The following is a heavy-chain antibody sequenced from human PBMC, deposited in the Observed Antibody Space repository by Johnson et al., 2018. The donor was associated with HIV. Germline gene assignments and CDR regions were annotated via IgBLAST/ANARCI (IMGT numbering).Heavy chain of an antibody. D-gene: IGHD3-10*01. V-gene: IGHV3-7*01. CDR1: GFTFSNYW. J-gene: IGHJ3*02. CDR2: IKQDGSEK. CDR3: AREYYGSGSDAFDI. Sequence: VQLVESGGGLVQPGGSLRLSCAASGFTFSNYWMSWVRQAPGKGLEWVANIKQDGSEKYYVDSVKGRFTISRDYAKNSLYLQMNSLRAEDTAVYYCAREYYGSGSDAFDIWGQGTMVTVSS.